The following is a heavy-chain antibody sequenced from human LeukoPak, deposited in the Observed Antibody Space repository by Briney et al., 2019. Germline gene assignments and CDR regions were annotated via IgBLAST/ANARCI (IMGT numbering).Heavy chain of an antibody. CDR2: IYSGGST. J-gene: IGHJ6*02. V-gene: IGHV3-66*01. Sequence: PGGSLRLSCAASGFTVSRNYMNWVRQAPGKGLEWVSVIYSGGSTYYADSVKGRFIMSRDNSKNTVYLQMNSLRAEDTAVYYCARDRGAWGDWSGMDVWGQGTTVTVSS. CDR1: GFTVSRNY. D-gene: IGHD2-21*02. CDR3: ARDRGAWGDWSGMDV.